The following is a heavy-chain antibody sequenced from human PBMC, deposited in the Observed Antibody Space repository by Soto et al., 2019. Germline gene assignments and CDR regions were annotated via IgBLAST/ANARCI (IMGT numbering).Heavy chain of an antibody. CDR2: ISYDVTNK. Sequence: QVQLVDSGGGEVQPGRSLTISCAASGFTFSTYGMHWVRQTPGKGLEWVAVISYDVTNKFYSDSVKGRFTISRDNFKNTLTLQMNSLRADDTAVYSCAKDLQSYGDYDYYCYGMDVWGLGTRVTVSS. D-gene: IGHD4-17*01. CDR1: GFTFSTYG. CDR3: AKDLQSYGDYDYYCYGMDV. J-gene: IGHJ6*02. V-gene: IGHV3-30*18.